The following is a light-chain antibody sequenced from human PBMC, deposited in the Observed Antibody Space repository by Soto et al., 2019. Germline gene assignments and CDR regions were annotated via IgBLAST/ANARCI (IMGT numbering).Light chain of an antibody. J-gene: IGKJ4*01. CDR2: TAS. CDR3: LQRNNYPLT. V-gene: IGKV1-17*01. Sequence: DLQMTQSPSSLSASVGDRVTITCRASQGIGNNLDWYQQKPGKAPKSLIYTASNLQGGVPSRFSGSGSGTEFTLTISSLQPEDFATYYCLQRNNYPLTFGGGTKVEI. CDR1: QGIGNN.